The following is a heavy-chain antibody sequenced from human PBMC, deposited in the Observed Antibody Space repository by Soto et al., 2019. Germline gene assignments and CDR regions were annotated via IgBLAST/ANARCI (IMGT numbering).Heavy chain of an antibody. J-gene: IGHJ5*02. CDR3: ARAPPYDFRSGYLGPNWFDP. CDR1: GGSISSYY. V-gene: IGHV4-59*01. Sequence: SETLSLTCTVSGGSISSYYWSWIRQPPGKGLEWIGYIYYSGSTNYNPSLKSRVIISVDTSKNQFSLKLSSVTAADTAVYYCARAPPYDFRSGYLGPNWFDPWGQGTMVTDCS. D-gene: IGHD3-3*01. CDR2: IYYSGST.